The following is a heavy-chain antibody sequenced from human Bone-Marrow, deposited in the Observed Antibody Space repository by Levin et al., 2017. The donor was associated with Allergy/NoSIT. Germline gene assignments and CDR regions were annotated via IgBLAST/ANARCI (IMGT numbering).Heavy chain of an antibody. CDR3: AKGATDIVVVVAQLREYYFDY. CDR1: GFTFSSYA. J-gene: IGHJ4*02. D-gene: IGHD2-15*01. Sequence: GGSLRLSCAASGFTFSSYAMSWVRQAPGKGLEWVSAISGSGGSTYYADSVKGRFTISRDNSKNTLYLQMNSLRAEDTAVYYCAKGATDIVVVVAQLREYYFDYWGQGTLVTVSS. V-gene: IGHV3-23*01. CDR2: ISGSGGST.